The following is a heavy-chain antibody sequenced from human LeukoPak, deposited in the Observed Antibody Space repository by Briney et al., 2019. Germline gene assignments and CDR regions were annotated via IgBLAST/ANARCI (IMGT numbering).Heavy chain of an antibody. J-gene: IGHJ4*02. D-gene: IGHD3-16*02. CDR3: ATAPQTYRYLGY. CDR1: GFTFSDYY. Sequence: GGSLGLSCAASGFTFSDYYMSWIRQAPGKGLEWVSYITSGGSTIYYADSVKGRFTISRDNGKNSLYLQMNSLRAEDTAVYYCATAPQTYRYLGYWGQGTLVTVSS. V-gene: IGHV3-11*04. CDR2: ITSGGSTI.